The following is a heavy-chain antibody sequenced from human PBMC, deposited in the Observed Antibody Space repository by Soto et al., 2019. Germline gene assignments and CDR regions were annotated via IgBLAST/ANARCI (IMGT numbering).Heavy chain of an antibody. V-gene: IGHV4-31*02. Sequence: WTWIRQHPGKGLEWIGYIYYSGVTYYNPSLKSRVTISVATSKNQFSLKLSSVTAADTAVYCCARDIWGRGSGRFDPWGQGTLVTVSS. CDR2: IYYSGVT. J-gene: IGHJ5*02. D-gene: IGHD3-10*01. CDR3: ARDIWGRGSGRFDP.